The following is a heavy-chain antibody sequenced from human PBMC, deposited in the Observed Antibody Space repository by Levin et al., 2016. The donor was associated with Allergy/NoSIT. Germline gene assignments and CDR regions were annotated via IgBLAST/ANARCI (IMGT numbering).Heavy chain of an antibody. CDR2: IYYSGST. J-gene: IGHJ5*02. CDR3: AGSYGDYLKVWFDP. Sequence: SETLSLTCTVSGGSISSYYWSWIRQPPGKGLEWIGYIYYSGSTNYNPSLKSRVTISVDTSKNQFSLKLSSVTAADTAVYYCAGSYGDYLKVWFDPWGQGTLVTVSS. D-gene: IGHD4-17*01. V-gene: IGHV4-59*08. CDR1: GGSISSYY.